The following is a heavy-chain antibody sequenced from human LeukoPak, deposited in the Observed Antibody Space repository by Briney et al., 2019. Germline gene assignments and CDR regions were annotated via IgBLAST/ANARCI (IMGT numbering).Heavy chain of an antibody. D-gene: IGHD3-22*01. Sequence: SGGSLRLSCAASGFTFSSYSMNWVRQAPGKGLEWVSYISSSGSTIYYADSVKGRFTISRDNAKNSVFLQMNNLRVEDTAIYYCARRGYHDSSGYDYWGQGTPVTVSS. CDR2: ISSSGSTI. V-gene: IGHV3-48*04. CDR1: GFTFSSYS. CDR3: ARRGYHDSSGYDY. J-gene: IGHJ4*02.